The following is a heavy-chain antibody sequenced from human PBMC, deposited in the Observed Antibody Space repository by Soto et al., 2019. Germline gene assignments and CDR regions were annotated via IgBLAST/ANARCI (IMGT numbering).Heavy chain of an antibody. J-gene: IGHJ6*03. CDR1: GGSISSGGYY. CDR2: VYYSGST. D-gene: IGHD6-13*01. V-gene: IGHV4-31*03. CDR3: ARDVQQLAGATYYYYYMDV. Sequence: SETLSLTCTVSGGSISSGGYYWSWVRQHPGKGLEWIGYVYYSGSTYYNPSLKSRVTISVDTSKNQFSLKLTSVSAADTAVYYCARDVQQLAGATYYYYYMDVWGKGTTVTVSS.